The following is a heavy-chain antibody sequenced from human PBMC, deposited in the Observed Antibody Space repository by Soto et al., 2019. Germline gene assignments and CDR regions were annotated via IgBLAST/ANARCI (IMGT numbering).Heavy chain of an antibody. CDR1: GFTFSSYS. D-gene: IGHD6-19*01. CDR2: ISTTSTTM. V-gene: IGHV3-48*01. CDR3: ARGKSGWYLLDY. J-gene: IGHJ4*02. Sequence: VQLVESGGGLVHPGGSLRLSCSASGFTFSSYSMYWVRQAPGKGLEWVSYISTTSTTMYYADSVKGRFTISRDNAQNSLYLQMNSLRAEDTAVYYCARGKSGWYLLDYWGQGTLVTVSS.